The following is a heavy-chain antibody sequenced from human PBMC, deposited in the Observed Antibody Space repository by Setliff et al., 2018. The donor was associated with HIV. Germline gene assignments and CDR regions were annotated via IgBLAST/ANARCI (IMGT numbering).Heavy chain of an antibody. Sequence: PGESLKISCEAYGLTFDYYAMTWVRQAPGKGLEWVSGISGSGDRTFYADSVKGRFTVSRDNSKDTLFLQMNSLRAEDTAIYFCARDLWNYGIDSWGQGTLVTVSS. J-gene: IGHJ5*01. CDR2: ISGSGDRT. D-gene: IGHD1-7*01. CDR1: GLTFDYYA. CDR3: ARDLWNYGIDS. V-gene: IGHV3-23*01.